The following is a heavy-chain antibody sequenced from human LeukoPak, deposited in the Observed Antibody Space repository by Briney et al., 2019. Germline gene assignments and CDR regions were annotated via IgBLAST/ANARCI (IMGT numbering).Heavy chain of an antibody. V-gene: IGHV1-18*01. CDR1: GYTFTSYG. D-gene: IGHD3-3*01. J-gene: IGHJ4*02. Sequence: ASVKVSCKASGYTFTSYGISWVRQAPGQGLEWMGWISAYNGNTNYAQKLQGRVTMTTDTSTSTAYMELRSLRPDDTAVYYCARDTSLRFLEWLPHFDYWGQGTLVTVSS. CDR2: ISAYNGNT. CDR3: ARDTSLRFLEWLPHFDY.